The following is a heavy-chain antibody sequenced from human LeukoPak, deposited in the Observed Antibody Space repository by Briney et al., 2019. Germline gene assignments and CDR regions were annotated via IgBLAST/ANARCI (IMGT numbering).Heavy chain of an antibody. J-gene: IGHJ4*02. CDR3: ARAPDLYSSGWWVDY. Sequence: SETLSLTCAVYGGSFSGYYWSWIRQPPGKGLEWIGEINHSGSTNYNPSLKSRVTISVDTSKNQLSLKLSSVTAADTAVYYCARAPDLYSSGWWVDYWGQGTLVTVSS. CDR2: INHSGST. D-gene: IGHD6-19*01. CDR1: GGSFSGYY. V-gene: IGHV4-34*01.